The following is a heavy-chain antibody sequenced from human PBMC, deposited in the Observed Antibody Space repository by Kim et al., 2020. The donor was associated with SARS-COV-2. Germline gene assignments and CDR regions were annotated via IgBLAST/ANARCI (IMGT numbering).Heavy chain of an antibody. D-gene: IGHD6-19*01. V-gene: IGHV3-33*01. Sequence: GGSLRLSCAASGFTFSSYGMHWVRQAPGKGLEWVAVIWYDGSNKYYADSVKGRFTISRDNSKNTLYLQMNSLRAEDTAVYYCALGNRAVAGTARFDYWGQGTLVTVSS. J-gene: IGHJ4*02. CDR3: ALGNRAVAGTARFDY. CDR2: IWYDGSNK. CDR1: GFTFSSYG.